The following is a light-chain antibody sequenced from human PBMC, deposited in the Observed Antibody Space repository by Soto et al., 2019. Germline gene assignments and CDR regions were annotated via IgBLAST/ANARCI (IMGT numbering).Light chain of an antibody. CDR3: QQYGSSPWT. J-gene: IGKJ1*01. Sequence: DIVLTQSPGTLSLPPGERATLSCRASQSVIANFLAWYQQKPGQAPRLLIYGASTRATGIPDRFSGSGSGTXXXXXXSXXEPDDFAVYXXQQYGSSPWTFGQGTKVEIK. CDR2: GAS. V-gene: IGKV3-20*01. CDR1: QSVIANF.